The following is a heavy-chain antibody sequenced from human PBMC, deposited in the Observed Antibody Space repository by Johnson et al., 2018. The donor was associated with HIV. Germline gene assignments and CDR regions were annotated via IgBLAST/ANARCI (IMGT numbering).Heavy chain of an antibody. Sequence: VQLVESGGGLVQPGGSLRLSCAASGFTFSSYAINWVRQAPGKGLEYVSGITGNGGSTYYANSVKGRFTISRDNSKHTLYLQMGSLRAEDMAVYYCARDPLENDYIWGQGAFDIWGQGTMVTVSS. CDR1: GFTFSSYA. CDR2: ITGNGGST. CDR3: ARDPLENDYIWGQGAFDI. D-gene: IGHD3-16*01. J-gene: IGHJ3*02. V-gene: IGHV3-64*01.